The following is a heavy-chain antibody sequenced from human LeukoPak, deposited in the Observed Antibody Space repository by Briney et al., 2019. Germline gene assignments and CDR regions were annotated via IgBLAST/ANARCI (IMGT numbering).Heavy chain of an antibody. Sequence: PGGSLRLSCVASGFTFSSYWMHWVRQAPGKGLVCVSRINSDGSSTTYADSVKGRFTISRDNAKNTLYLQMNSLRAEDTAVYYCTRGFAVNWFDPWGQGTLVTVSS. D-gene: IGHD3-16*01. V-gene: IGHV3-74*01. CDR3: TRGFAVNWFDP. CDR2: INSDGSST. CDR1: GFTFSSYW. J-gene: IGHJ5*02.